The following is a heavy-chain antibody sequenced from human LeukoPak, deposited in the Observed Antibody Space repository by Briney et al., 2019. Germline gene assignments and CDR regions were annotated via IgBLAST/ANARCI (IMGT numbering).Heavy chain of an antibody. CDR2: INPNSGGT. Sequence: GASVKVSCKASGYTFTGYYMHWVRQAPGQGLEWMGRINPNSGGTNYAQKFQGRVTMTRDTSISTADMELSRLRSDDTAVYYCARAGHGSYRHDYWGQGTLVTVSS. CDR1: GYTFTGYY. D-gene: IGHD1-26*01. J-gene: IGHJ4*02. V-gene: IGHV1-2*06. CDR3: ARAGHGSYRHDY.